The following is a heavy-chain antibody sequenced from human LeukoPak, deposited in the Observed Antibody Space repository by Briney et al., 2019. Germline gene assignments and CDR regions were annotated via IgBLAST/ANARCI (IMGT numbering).Heavy chain of an antibody. J-gene: IGHJ4*02. Sequence: GGSLTLSCAGSGFTFSSYLMSWVRQAPGKGLEWVSSISGSSIYINYADSVKCRFTISSDNAKNSLYLQMNSLRAEDTAVYYCARGLYDSSGYYFDYWGQGTLVTVSS. D-gene: IGHD3-22*01. CDR3: ARGLYDSSGYYFDY. V-gene: IGHV3-21*01. CDR2: ISGSSIYI. CDR1: GFTFSSYL.